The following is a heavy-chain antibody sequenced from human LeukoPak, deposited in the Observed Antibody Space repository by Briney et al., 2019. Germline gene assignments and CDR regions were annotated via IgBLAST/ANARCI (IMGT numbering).Heavy chain of an antibody. D-gene: IGHD4-17*01. V-gene: IGHV1-69*13. Sequence: ASVKVSCKASGGTFSSYAISWVRQAPGQGLEWMGGIIPIFGTANYAQKFQGRVTITADESTSTAYMELSSLRSEDTAVYYCARAMTTVISRSNWFDPWGQGTLVTVSS. CDR2: IIPIFGTA. J-gene: IGHJ5*02. CDR3: ARAMTTVISRSNWFDP. CDR1: GGTFSSYA.